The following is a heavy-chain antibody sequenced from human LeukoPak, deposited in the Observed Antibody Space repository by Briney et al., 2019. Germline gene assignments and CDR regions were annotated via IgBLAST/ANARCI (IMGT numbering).Heavy chain of an antibody. J-gene: IGHJ4*02. V-gene: IGHV1-18*01. CDR3: ARDLHSSGWEGY. D-gene: IGHD6-19*01. CDR2: ISAYNGNT. CDR1: GYTFTNYG. Sequence: ASVKVSCKASGYTFTNYGISWVRQAPGQGVEWMGWISAYNGNTNYAQKFQGRVTMTTDASTSTAYMELRSLRSDDTAVYYCARDLHSSGWEGYWGQGTLVTVSS.